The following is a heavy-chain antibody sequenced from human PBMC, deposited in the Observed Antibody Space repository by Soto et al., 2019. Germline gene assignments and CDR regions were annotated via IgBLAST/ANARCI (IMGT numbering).Heavy chain of an antibody. CDR3: ARDIFY. Sequence: EVQLVESGGGLVQPGGSLRLSCAASGFTFSSDWMHWVRQAPGKGLVCVSRINSDGSSTSYEDSVKGRFTISRDNAKNTLYLQMNSLRAEDTTVYYCARDIFYWGQGTLVTVSS. V-gene: IGHV3-74*01. CDR2: INSDGSST. J-gene: IGHJ4*02. CDR1: GFTFSSDW.